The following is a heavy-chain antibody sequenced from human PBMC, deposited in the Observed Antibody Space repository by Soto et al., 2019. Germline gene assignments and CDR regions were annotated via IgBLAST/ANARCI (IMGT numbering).Heavy chain of an antibody. Sequence: GGSLRLSCAASGFTFSRYSMHWVRQAPGKGLEWVAAISYDETNESYADSVKGRFTISRDISKNTMFLQMNSLRPEDTAVYFCSRAPFDRSGYFAYWGLGTLVTVSS. CDR1: GFTFSRYS. J-gene: IGHJ4*02. CDR2: ISYDETNE. D-gene: IGHD3-22*01. CDR3: SRAPFDRSGYFAY. V-gene: IGHV3-30-3*01.